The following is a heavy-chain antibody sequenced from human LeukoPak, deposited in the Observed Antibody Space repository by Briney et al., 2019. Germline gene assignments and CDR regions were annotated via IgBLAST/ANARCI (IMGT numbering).Heavy chain of an antibody. CDR1: GGSISSSSYY. CDR2: IYYSGST. Sequence: SETLSLTCSVSGGSISSSSYYWGWIRQPPGKGLEWIGSIYYSGSTYYNPTLKSRVTISVDRSKNQFSLKLSSVTAADTAVYYCARGAAVAGNFDYWGQGTLVTVSS. J-gene: IGHJ4*02. D-gene: IGHD6-19*01. V-gene: IGHV4-39*07. CDR3: ARGAAVAGNFDY.